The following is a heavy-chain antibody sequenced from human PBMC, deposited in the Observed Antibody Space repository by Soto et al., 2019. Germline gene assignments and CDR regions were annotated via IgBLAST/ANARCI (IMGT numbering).Heavy chain of an antibody. CDR3: ARHHVRGRTIAGAAEF. CDR1: GGSFSGYY. V-gene: IGHV4-34*01. J-gene: IGHJ4*02. CDR2: INHSGNT. D-gene: IGHD6-13*01. Sequence: SETLSLTCAVYGGSFSGYYWSWIRQPPGKGLEWIGEINHSGNTNYNPPLKSRVTISVDTSKNQLFLNLSSVTAADTATYYCARHHVRGRTIAGAAEFWGQGTLVTVSS.